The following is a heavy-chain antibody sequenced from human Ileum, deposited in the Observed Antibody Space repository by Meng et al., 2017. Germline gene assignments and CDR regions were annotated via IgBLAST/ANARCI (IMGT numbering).Heavy chain of an antibody. J-gene: IGHJ5*02. CDR1: GGNVPRSNSG. CDR2: TYYRYNWNN. CDR3: VRGVWKSGFDS. V-gene: IGHV6-1*01. D-gene: IGHD3-16*01. Sequence: LQLVKECLALVKPSLNHSPPCCTSGGNVPRSNSGGDWIRPTQSGGLEWLGKTYYRYNWNNDHAVAVRSLITINADTSKSQAYVHLKSVTPEDTAVYYCVRGVWKSGFDSWGQGTLVTVSS.